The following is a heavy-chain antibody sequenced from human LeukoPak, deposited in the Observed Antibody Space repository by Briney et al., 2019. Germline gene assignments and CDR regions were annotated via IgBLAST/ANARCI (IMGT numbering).Heavy chain of an antibody. CDR1: GFTFSSYS. CDR3: ARSDPQYYYDSSGYSYPLEFFQH. D-gene: IGHD3-22*01. Sequence: PGGSLRLSCAASGFTFSSYSMNWVRQAPGKGPEWVSSISSSSSYIYYADSVKGRFTISRDNAKNSLYLQMNSLRGEDTAVYYCARSDPQYYYDSSGYSYPLEFFQHWGQGTLVTVSS. V-gene: IGHV3-21*01. CDR2: ISSSSSYI. J-gene: IGHJ1*01.